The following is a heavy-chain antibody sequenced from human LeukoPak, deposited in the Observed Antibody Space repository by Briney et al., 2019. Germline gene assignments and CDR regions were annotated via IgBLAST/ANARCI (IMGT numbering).Heavy chain of an antibody. V-gene: IGHV1-18*01. CDR1: GYTFTSYG. Sequence: ASVKVSCRASGYTFTSYGFTWVRQAPGQGPEWMGWISAYDGNTNSAQKFQGRVTMTTDTSSSTAYMELRSLTSDDTAVYYCASPRTMIVVSSLDAFDIWGQGTMVTVSS. CDR2: ISAYDGNT. CDR3: ASPRTMIVVSSLDAFDI. J-gene: IGHJ3*02. D-gene: IGHD3-22*01.